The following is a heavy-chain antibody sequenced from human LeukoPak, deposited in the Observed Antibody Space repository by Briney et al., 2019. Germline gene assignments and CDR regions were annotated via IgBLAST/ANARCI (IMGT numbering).Heavy chain of an antibody. Sequence: GASVKVSCKASGYTFTSYYMHWVRQAPGQGLEWMGIINPSGGSTSYAQKFQGRVTMTRDTSTSTVYMELSSLRSEDTAVYYCARDQPVDGFGELFANYYYMDVWGKGTTVTISS. CDR3: ARDQPVDGFGELFANYYYMDV. J-gene: IGHJ6*03. CDR2: INPSGGST. CDR1: GYTFTSYY. V-gene: IGHV1-46*01. D-gene: IGHD3-10*01.